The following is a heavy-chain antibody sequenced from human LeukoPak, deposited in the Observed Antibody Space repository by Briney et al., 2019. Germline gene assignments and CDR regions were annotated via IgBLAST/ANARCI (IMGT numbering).Heavy chain of an antibody. Sequence: SGGSLRLSCAASGFTVSSNYMSWVRQAPGKGLEWVSVIYSGGSTYYADSVKGRFTISRHNSKNTLYLQMNSLRAEDAAVYYCARGVYHYYGSGSYIDYWGQGTLVTVSS. J-gene: IGHJ4*02. CDR3: ARGVYHYYGSGSYIDY. D-gene: IGHD3-10*01. CDR2: IYSGGST. V-gene: IGHV3-53*04. CDR1: GFTVSSNY.